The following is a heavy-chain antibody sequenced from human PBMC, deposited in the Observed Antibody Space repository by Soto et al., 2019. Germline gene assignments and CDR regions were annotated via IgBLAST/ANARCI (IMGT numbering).Heavy chain of an antibody. CDR1: GSSFKSGSYS. V-gene: IGHV4-61*01. CDR3: ARDFAYFDS. Sequence: PSATLSLTCTVAGSSFKSGSYSWNWIRQPPGKGLEWIGYVYHTGRTSYNPSLKSRVSISMDTSKNQFSLNLDSVTAADTAVYFCARDFAYFDSWGQGTLVTVSS. CDR2: VYHTGRT. D-gene: IGHD3-3*01. J-gene: IGHJ4*02.